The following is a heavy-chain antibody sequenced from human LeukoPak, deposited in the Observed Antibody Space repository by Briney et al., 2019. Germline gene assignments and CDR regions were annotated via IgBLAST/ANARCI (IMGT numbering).Heavy chain of an antibody. CDR2: IRYDGSNK. Sequence: PGGSLRLSCAASGFTFSSYGVHWVRQAPGKGLEWVAFIRYDGSNKYYADSVKGRFTISRDNSKNTLYLQMNSLRSEDTAMYYCASKDSSGWYEEAWGQGTLVTVSS. J-gene: IGHJ5*02. D-gene: IGHD6-19*01. CDR1: GFTFSSYG. V-gene: IGHV3-30*02. CDR3: ASKDSSGWYEEA.